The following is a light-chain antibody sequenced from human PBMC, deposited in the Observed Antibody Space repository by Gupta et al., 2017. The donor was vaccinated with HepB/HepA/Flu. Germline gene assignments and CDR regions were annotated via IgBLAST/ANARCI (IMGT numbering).Light chain of an antibody. V-gene: IGLV1-44*01. J-gene: IGLJ2*01. CDR2: SNH. CDR3: AAWDDSLNGPV. Sequence: QSVLTQPPSVSGTPGQTVITSCSGGSSNVGSNPVNWYQHLPGAAPKLLIYSNHRRPSGVPDRFSDSKSGASASLAISGLQSEDEADYFCAAWDDSLNGPVFGGGTKLTVL. CDR1: SSNVGSNP.